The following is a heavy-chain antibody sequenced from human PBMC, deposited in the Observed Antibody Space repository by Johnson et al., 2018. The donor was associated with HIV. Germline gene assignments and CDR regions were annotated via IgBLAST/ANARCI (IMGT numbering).Heavy chain of an antibody. Sequence: QVQLVESGGGVVQPGRSLRLSCAASGFTFSSYAMHWVRQAPGKGLEWVAVISYDGSNKYYADSVKGRFTISRDNSKNTLYLQMNSLRAEDTAGYYCARDQGVRAFDIWGQGAMVTVSS. D-gene: IGHD3-16*01. J-gene: IGHJ3*02. CDR2: ISYDGSNK. CDR3: ARDQGVRAFDI. CDR1: GFTFSSYA. V-gene: IGHV3-30-3*01.